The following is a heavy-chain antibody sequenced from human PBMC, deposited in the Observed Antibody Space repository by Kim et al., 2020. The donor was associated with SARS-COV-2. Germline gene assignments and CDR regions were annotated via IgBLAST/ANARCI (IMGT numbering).Heavy chain of an antibody. V-gene: IGHV4-39*01. Sequence: SETLSLTCTVSGGSISSSSYFWGWMRQPPGTGLEWIGSIYYSGNTNYNPSLNSRVTISVDTSKNQFSLKLSSVPATDTAVYYCARSAAAAGKMSAWFDPWGQGTLVTVSS. CDR3: ARSAAAAGKMSAWFDP. D-gene: IGHD6-13*01. J-gene: IGHJ5*02. CDR2: IYYSGNT. CDR1: GGSISSSSYF.